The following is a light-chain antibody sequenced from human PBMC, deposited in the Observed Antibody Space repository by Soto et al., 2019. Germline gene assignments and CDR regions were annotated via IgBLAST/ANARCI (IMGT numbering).Light chain of an antibody. Sequence: DIEMTQSPSTLSASVGDRVTITCRASQTIRRWLAWYQQRPGKAPKVLIYDASTLESGVPARFSGSGSETEFTLTISSLQPEDSPTYYCQQYHSDPWTFGQGTKVDIK. CDR2: DAS. CDR3: QQYHSDPWT. J-gene: IGKJ1*01. CDR1: QTIRRW. V-gene: IGKV1-5*01.